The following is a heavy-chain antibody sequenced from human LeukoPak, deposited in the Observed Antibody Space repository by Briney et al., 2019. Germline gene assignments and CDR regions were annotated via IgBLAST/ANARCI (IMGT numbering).Heavy chain of an antibody. CDR2: TIPIFGTA. CDR1: GGTFSSYT. CDR3: ARDLNDFWSGYYDY. D-gene: IGHD3-3*01. J-gene: IGHJ4*02. Sequence: SVKISCKASGGTFSSYTISWVRQAPGQGLEWMGGTIPIFGTANYAQKFQGRVTITADESTSTAYMELSSLRSEDTAVYYCARDLNDFWSGYYDYWGQGTLVTVSS. V-gene: IGHV1-69*01.